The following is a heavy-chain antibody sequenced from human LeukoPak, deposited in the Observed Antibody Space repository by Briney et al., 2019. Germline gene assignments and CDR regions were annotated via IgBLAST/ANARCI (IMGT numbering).Heavy chain of an antibody. CDR2: IWHDGSNK. V-gene: IGHV3-33*08. Sequence: GGSLRLSCAASGFTFSNAWMSWVRQAPGKGLEWVALIWHDGSNKYYGDSVKDRFTISRDNSKNTLYLQMDSLRDEDTAVYYCARDRGYTYGHPLDFWGQGTLVTVSS. CDR3: ARDRGYTYGHPLDF. J-gene: IGHJ4*02. CDR1: GFTFSNAW. D-gene: IGHD5-18*01.